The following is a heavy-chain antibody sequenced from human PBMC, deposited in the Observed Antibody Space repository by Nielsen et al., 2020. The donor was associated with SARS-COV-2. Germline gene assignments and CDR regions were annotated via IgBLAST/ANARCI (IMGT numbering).Heavy chain of an antibody. Sequence: SVKVSCKASGGTFSSYAISWVRQAPGQGLEWMGGIIPIFGTANYAQKFQGSVTITADESTSTAYMELSSLRSEDTAVYYCASGGSYYYFDYWGQGTLVTVSS. D-gene: IGHD1-26*01. CDR3: ASGGSYYYFDY. CDR1: GGTFSSYA. CDR2: IIPIFGTA. V-gene: IGHV1-69*13. J-gene: IGHJ4*02.